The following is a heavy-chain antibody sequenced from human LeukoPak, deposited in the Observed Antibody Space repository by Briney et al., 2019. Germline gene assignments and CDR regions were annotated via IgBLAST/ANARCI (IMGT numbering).Heavy chain of an antibody. V-gene: IGHV5-51*01. CDR3: ARRLRSWRPSGYYYGMDV. CDR1: GYSFTSYW. Sequence: GESLKISCKGSGYSFTSYWIGWVRQMPGKGLEWMGIIYPGDSDTRYSPSFQGQVTISADKSISTAYLQWSSLKASDTAMYYCARRLRSWRPSGYYYGMDVWGQGTTVTVSS. CDR2: IYPGDSDT. D-gene: IGHD3-10*01. J-gene: IGHJ6*02.